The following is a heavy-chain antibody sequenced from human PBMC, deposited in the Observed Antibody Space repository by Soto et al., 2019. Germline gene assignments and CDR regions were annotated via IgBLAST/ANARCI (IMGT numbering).Heavy chain of an antibody. CDR3: AGEPAHYYDSSGYGGRFDY. D-gene: IGHD3-22*01. CDR2: ISAYNGNT. J-gene: IGHJ4*02. Sequence: QVPLVQSGAEVKKPGASVKVSCKASGYTFTSYGISWVRQAPGQGLEWMGWISAYNGNTNYAQKLQGRVTMTTDTSASTAYMELGRLRSVDTAVYYCAGEPAHYYDSSGYGGRFDYWGQGTLVTVSS. V-gene: IGHV1-18*04. CDR1: GYTFTSYG.